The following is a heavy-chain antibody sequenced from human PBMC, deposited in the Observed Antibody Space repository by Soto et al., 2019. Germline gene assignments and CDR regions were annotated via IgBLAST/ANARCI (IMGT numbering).Heavy chain of an antibody. CDR2: INAGNGNT. D-gene: IGHD5-18*01. CDR1: GYTFTSYA. CDR3: VHTGYSYDPFGY. J-gene: IGHJ4*02. V-gene: IGHV1-3*01. Sequence: ASVKVSCKASGYTFTSYAMHWVRQAPGQRLEWMGWINAGNGNTKYSQKFQGRVTITKDTSKNQVVLTMTNMDPVDTATYYCVHTGYSYDPFGYWGRGTLVTV.